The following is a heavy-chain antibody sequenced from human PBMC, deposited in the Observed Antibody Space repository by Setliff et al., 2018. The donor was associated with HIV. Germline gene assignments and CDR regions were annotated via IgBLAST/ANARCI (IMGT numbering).Heavy chain of an antibody. CDR2: ITWDGEST. V-gene: IGHV3-43D*03. CDR1: GLNFPIYT. D-gene: IGHD3-22*01. J-gene: IGHJ4*02. Sequence: GGSLRLSCAASGLNFPIYTMRWARLVPGRGLEWVSLITWDGESTHYADSVRGRFTISRDNNKNSLYLQMNSLRAEDTAVYYCARTNNNYYYDTSDYFAGYYFDSWGQGTLVTVSS. CDR3: ARTNNNYYYDTSDYFAGYYFDS.